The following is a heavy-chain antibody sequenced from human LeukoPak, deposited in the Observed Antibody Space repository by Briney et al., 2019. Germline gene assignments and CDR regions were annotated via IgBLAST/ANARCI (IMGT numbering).Heavy chain of an antibody. V-gene: IGHV1-2*06. J-gene: IGHJ5*02. CDR3: ARDHRGCSSTSCQVWFDP. CDR1: GYTFTGYY. CDR2: INPNSGGT. D-gene: IGHD2-2*01. Sequence: ASVKVSCKASGYTFTGYYMHWVRQAPGQGLEWMGRINPNSGGTNYAQKLQGRVTMTTDTSTSTAYMELRSLRSDDTAVYYCARDHRGCSSTSCQVWFDPWGQGTLVTVSS.